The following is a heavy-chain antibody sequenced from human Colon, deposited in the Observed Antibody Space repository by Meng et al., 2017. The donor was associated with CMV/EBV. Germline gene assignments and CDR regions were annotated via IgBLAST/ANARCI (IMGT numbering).Heavy chain of an antibody. CDR1: GRTFRRYD. CDR3: ATGSVAADGKGY. J-gene: IGHJ4*02. V-gene: IGHV7-4-1*02. Sequence: KASGRTFRRYDINWVRQAPGQWLEWMRYINPKTGDPTYVQGFRGRFVFSLDTSVSTAYLQISSLEAEDTAVYYCATGSVAADGKGYWGQGTLVTVSS. CDR2: INPKTGDP. D-gene: IGHD6-13*01.